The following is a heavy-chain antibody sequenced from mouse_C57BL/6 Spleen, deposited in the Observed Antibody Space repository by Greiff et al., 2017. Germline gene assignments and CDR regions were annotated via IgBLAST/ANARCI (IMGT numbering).Heavy chain of an antibody. V-gene: IGHV10-1*01. CDR1: GFSFNTYA. CDR2: IRSKSNNYAT. CDR3: VRRGYYYYGSSYYVDY. Sequence: EVNVVESGGGLVQPKGSLKLSCAASGFSFNTYAMNWVRQAPGKGLEWVARIRSKSNNYATYYADSVKDRFTISRDDSESMLYLQMNNLKTEDTAMYYCVRRGYYYYGSSYYVDYWGQGTTLTVSS. J-gene: IGHJ2*01. D-gene: IGHD1-1*01.